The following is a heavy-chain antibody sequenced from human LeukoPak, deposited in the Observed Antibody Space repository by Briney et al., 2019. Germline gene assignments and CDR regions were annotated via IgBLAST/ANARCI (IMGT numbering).Heavy chain of an antibody. D-gene: IGHD3-10*01. J-gene: IGHJ6*02. CDR3: ARTYCSGSNGSYYCPMDV. CDR2: IYPGDSDI. CDR1: DYSFSTYW. Sequence: GESLKISCKGSDYSFSTYWIGWVRQMPGKGLEWMGIIYPGDSDIKYSPSFQGQVTISADKSISTAYLQWSSLKASDTAMYYCARTYCSGSNGSYYCPMDVWGQGTTVTVSS. V-gene: IGHV5-51*01.